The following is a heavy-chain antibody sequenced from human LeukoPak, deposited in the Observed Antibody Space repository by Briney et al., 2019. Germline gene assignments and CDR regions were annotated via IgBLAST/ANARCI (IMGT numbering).Heavy chain of an antibody. CDR3: ARDVGYCSGGSCYRWFDP. Sequence: PGGSLRLSCAASGFTFSSYGMHWVRQAPGKGLGWVAVIWYDGSNKYYADSVKGRFTISRDNSKNTLYLQMNSLRAEDTAVYYCARDVGYCSGGSCYRWFDPWGQGTLVAVSS. V-gene: IGHV3-33*01. J-gene: IGHJ5*02. CDR2: IWYDGSNK. CDR1: GFTFSSYG. D-gene: IGHD2-15*01.